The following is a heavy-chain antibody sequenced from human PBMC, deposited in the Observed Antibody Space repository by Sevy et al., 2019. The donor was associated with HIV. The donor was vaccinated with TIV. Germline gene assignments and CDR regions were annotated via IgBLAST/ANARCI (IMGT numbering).Heavy chain of an antibody. J-gene: IGHJ6*02. V-gene: IGHV3-48*02. CDR3: ARDPGYCSSTSCCLYGMDV. D-gene: IGHD2-2*01. Sequence: GGSLRLSCAASGFTFSSYSMNWVRQAPGKGLEWVSYISSSSSTIYYADSVKGRFTISRDNAKNSLYLQMNSLRDEDTAVYYCARDPGYCSSTSCCLYGMDVWGQGTTVTVSS. CDR1: GFTFSSYS. CDR2: ISSSSSTI.